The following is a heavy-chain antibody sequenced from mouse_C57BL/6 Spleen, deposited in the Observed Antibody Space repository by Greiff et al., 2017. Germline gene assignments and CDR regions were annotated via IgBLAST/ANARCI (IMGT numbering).Heavy chain of an antibody. D-gene: IGHD2-3*01. CDR2: IRLKSDNYAT. CDR3: TVYDGYSSFAD. Sequence: EVQGVESGGGLVQPGGSMKLSCVASGFTFSNYWMNWVRQSPEKGLEWVAQIRLKSDNYATHYAVSVKGRFTISRDDSKSSVYLQMNNLRAEDTGIYYCTVYDGYSSFADWGQGTLVTVAA. CDR1: GFTFSNYW. V-gene: IGHV6-3*01. J-gene: IGHJ3*01.